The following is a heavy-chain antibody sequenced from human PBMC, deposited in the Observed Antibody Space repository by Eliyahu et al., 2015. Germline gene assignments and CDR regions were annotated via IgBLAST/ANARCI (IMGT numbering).Heavy chain of an antibody. CDR2: INHSGST. D-gene: IGHD6-19*01. CDR1: GGSFSGYY. J-gene: IGHJ3*01. CDR3: APPTQSIAVAGKVE. V-gene: IGHV4-34*01. Sequence: QVQLQQWGAGLLKPSETLSLTCAVYGGSFSGYYWSWIRQPPGKGLEWVGEINHSGSTNYNPPLKSRVTISVDTSKNQFSLKLSSVTAADTAVYYCAPPTQSIAVAGKVEWGQGTMVTVSS.